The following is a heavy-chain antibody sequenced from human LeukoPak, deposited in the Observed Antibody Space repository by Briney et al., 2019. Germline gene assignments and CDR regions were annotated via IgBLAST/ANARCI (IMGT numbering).Heavy chain of an antibody. Sequence: SETLSLTCAVYGGSFSGYYWSWIRQPPGKGLEWIGEINHSGSTNYNPSLKSRVTISVDTSKNQFSLKLSSVTAADTAVYYCASVGATGAYNWFDPWGQGTLVTVSS. CDR1: GGSFSGYY. CDR2: INHSGST. V-gene: IGHV4-34*01. J-gene: IGHJ5*02. CDR3: ASVGATGAYNWFDP. D-gene: IGHD1-26*01.